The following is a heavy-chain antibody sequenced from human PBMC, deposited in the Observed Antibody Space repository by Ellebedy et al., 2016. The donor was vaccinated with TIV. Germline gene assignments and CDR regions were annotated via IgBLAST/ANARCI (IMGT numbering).Heavy chain of an antibody. V-gene: IGHV3-7*01. CDR1: GFTFANYW. CDR2: INQNGSKI. J-gene: IGHJ3*02. Sequence: GGSLRLXXAGSGFTFANYWMNWVRQAPGKGLEWVANINQNGSKIYYVDSVKGRFTISRDNAKNMLYLQMNSPRGEDTAVYYCARDYGERGSTNAFDIWGQGTMVTVSS. D-gene: IGHD1-26*01. CDR3: ARDYGERGSTNAFDI.